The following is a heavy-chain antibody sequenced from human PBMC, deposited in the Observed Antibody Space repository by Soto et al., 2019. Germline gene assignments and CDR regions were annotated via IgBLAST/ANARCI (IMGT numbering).Heavy chain of an antibody. CDR3: AAGDYHDTGGYSSDY. CDR1: GFTFITST. J-gene: IGHJ4*02. Sequence: QMQLVQSGPEVKKPGTSVKVSCKVSGFTFITSTVQWVRQARGQPLEWIGWIVVGSGNTIYAQKLQERVTFSRDESTSTAYLELSSLRSEDTGVYYCAAGDYHDTGGYSSDYWGQGTLVNVSS. V-gene: IGHV1-58*01. CDR2: IVVGSGNT. D-gene: IGHD1-26*01.